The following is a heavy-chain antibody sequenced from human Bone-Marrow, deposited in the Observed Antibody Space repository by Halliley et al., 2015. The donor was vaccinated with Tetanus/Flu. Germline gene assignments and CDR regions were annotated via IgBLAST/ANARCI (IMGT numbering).Heavy chain of an antibody. V-gene: IGHV4-39*02. CDR2: LYYSGST. D-gene: IGHD3-10*01. CDR1: GVSLTSSGYY. J-gene: IGHJ4*02. Sequence: TLSLTCTVSGVSLTSSGYYWGWIRQPPGKGLEWIGSLYYSGSTYYNPSLKSPVSISVDTSKNHLSLNLNSVTVYYCARHYRHWLLDYWGQGTLVTVSS. CDR3: HWLLDY.